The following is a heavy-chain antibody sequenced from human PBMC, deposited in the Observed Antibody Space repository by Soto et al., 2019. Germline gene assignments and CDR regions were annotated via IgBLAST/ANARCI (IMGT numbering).Heavy chain of an antibody. Sequence: PGGSLRLSCAASGFTFSSYIMSWVRQAPGKGLEWVSSITNSGGTTFYADSVKGRFTISRDNSKNTLYLQMNSLRAEDTAVYYCANPSVPAASYWGQGTLVTVSS. J-gene: IGHJ4*02. CDR3: ANPSVPAASY. V-gene: IGHV3-23*01. CDR1: GFTFSSYI. D-gene: IGHD2-2*01. CDR2: ITNSGGTT.